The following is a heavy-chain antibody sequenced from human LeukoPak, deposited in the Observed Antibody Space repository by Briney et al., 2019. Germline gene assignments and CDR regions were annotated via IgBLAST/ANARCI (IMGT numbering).Heavy chain of an antibody. Sequence: GGSLRLSCAASGFTFSDYYMSWIRQAPGKGLEWVAVISYDGSNKYYADSVKGRFTISRDNSKNTLYLQMNSLRAEDTAVYYCAGYSGYFDYWGQGTLVTVSS. CDR3: AGYSGYFDY. J-gene: IGHJ4*02. CDR2: ISYDGSNK. V-gene: IGHV3-30*03. D-gene: IGHD5-12*01. CDR1: GFTFSDYY.